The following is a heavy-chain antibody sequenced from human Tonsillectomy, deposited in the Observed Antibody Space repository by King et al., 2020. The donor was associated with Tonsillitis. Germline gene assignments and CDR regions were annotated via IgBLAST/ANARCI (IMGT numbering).Heavy chain of an antibody. CDR1: GGSISSSDYY. V-gene: IGHV4-39*07. D-gene: IGHD2-2*01. Sequence: LQLQESGPGLVKPSETLSLTCTVSGGSISSSDYYWGWIRQPPGKGLEWIGTIYYSGSTYYNPSLKSRVTISADTSQNQLSLKLTSVTAADTAVYYCARAPLYCSSTSCYWGYFDYWVQGTLVTVSS. J-gene: IGHJ4*02. CDR2: IYYSGST. CDR3: ARAPLYCSSTSCYWGYFDY.